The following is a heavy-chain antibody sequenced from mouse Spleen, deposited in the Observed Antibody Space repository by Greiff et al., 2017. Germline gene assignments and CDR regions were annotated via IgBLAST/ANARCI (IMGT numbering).Heavy chain of an antibody. Sequence: EVHLVESGPELVKPGASVKISCKASGYSFTGYYMHWVKQSHVKSLEWIGRINPYNGATSYNQNFKDKASLTVDKSSSTAYMELHSLTSEDSAVYYCARRDYYGSSYFYAMDYWGQGTSVTVSS. CDR3: ARRDYYGSSYFYAMDY. J-gene: IGHJ4*01. D-gene: IGHD1-1*01. CDR1: GYSFTGYY. V-gene: IGHV1-31*01. CDR2: INPYNGAT.